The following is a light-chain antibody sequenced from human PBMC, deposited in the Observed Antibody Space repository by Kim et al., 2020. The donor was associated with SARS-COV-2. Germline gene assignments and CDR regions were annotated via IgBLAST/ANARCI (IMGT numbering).Light chain of an antibody. CDR3: QQYNNGVT. CDR1: QNVRVD. V-gene: IGKV3-15*01. J-gene: IGKJ4*01. Sequence: SVSPGERATLSCGASQNVRVDLAWYQQKPGQPPRLLIYAASTRATGIPARFSGSGSGTDFTLTIYSLQSEDFALYYCQQYNNGVTFGGGTKVDIK. CDR2: AAS.